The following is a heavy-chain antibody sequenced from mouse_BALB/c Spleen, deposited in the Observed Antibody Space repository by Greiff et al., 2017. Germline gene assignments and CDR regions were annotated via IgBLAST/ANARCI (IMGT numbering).Heavy chain of an antibody. CDR3: AREGDYDAPSYAMDY. V-gene: IGHV2-6-7*01. Sequence: VQLVESGPGLVAPSQSLSITCTVSGFSLTGYGVNWVRQPPGKGLEWLGMIWGDGSTDYNSALKSRLSISKDNSKSQVFLKMNSLQTDDTARYYCAREGDYDAPSYAMDYWGQGTSVTVSS. CDR1: GFSLTGYG. D-gene: IGHD2-4*01. J-gene: IGHJ4*01. CDR2: IWGDGST.